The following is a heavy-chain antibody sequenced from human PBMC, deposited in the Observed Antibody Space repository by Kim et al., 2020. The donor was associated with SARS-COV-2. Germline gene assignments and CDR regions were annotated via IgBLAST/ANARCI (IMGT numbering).Heavy chain of an antibody. CDR2: T. V-gene: IGHV1-46*01. D-gene: IGHD1-26*01. Sequence: TSDAQKCQGRVTMTRDTSTSTVYMELSSLRAEDTAVYYCARGGGSHCGNYWGQGTLVTVSS. CDR3: ARGGGSHCGNY. J-gene: IGHJ4*02.